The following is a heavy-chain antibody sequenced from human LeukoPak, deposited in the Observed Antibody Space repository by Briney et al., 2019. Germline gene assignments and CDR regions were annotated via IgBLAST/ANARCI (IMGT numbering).Heavy chain of an antibody. Sequence: ASVTVSCKASGYTFTNYGISWVRQAPGQGLEWVGWISAYNENTNYVQKFQDRVTMTIDTSTSTAYMELRSLRSDDTAVYYCARVGRTIVATMAYWGQGTLVTVSS. CDR2: ISAYNENT. J-gene: IGHJ4*02. V-gene: IGHV1-18*01. D-gene: IGHD5-12*01. CDR3: ARVGRTIVATMAY. CDR1: GYTFTNYG.